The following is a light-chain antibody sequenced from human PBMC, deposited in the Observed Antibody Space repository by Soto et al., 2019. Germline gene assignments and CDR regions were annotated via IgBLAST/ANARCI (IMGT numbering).Light chain of an antibody. Sequence: DIQMTQSPSTLSASVGDRVTITCRASQSITIWLAWYQQKPGKAPKLLIFDASSLESGVPSRFSGRGPGTKFTPTISSLKPDDFATYYCQHYNSYSCTFGQGTKVQTK. V-gene: IGKV1-5*01. CDR3: QHYNSYSCT. J-gene: IGKJ1*01. CDR2: DAS. CDR1: QSITIW.